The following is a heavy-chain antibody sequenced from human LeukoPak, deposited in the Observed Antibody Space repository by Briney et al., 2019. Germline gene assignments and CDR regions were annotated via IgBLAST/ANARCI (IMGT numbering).Heavy chain of an antibody. Sequence: GGSLRLSCAASGFTFSSYSMNWVRQAPGKGLEWVSSISSSSSYIYYADSVKGRFTISIDNAKNSLYLQMNSLRAEDTAVYYCATAGGSGSYNAFDIWGQGTMVTVSS. CDR3: ATAGGSGSYNAFDI. V-gene: IGHV3-21*01. CDR1: GFTFSSYS. J-gene: IGHJ3*02. CDR2: ISSSSSYI. D-gene: IGHD3-10*01.